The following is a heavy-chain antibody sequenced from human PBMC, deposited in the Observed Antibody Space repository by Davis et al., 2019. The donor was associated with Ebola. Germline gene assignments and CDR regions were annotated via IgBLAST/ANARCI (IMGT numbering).Heavy chain of an antibody. V-gene: IGHV7-4-1*02. D-gene: IGHD1-26*01. J-gene: IGHJ6*02. CDR1: GYTFTTHA. CDR3: ARSTIMDV. Sequence: ASVKVSCKASGYTFTTHAMSWVRQAPGQGLEWMGWINTNSGNPTYAQGFTGRFVFSLDTSVSTAYVQISSLKAEDTAVYYCARSTIMDVWGQGTTVTVSS. CDR2: INTNSGNP.